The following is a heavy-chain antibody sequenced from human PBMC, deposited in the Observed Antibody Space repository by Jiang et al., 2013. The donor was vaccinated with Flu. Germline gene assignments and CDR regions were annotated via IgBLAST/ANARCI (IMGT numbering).Heavy chain of an antibody. CDR2: IIPIFGTA. D-gene: IGHD3-22*01. Sequence: GAEVKKPGSSVKVSCKASGGTFSSSAISWVRQAPGQGLEWMGGIIPIFGTANYAQKLQGGVTITADKSTSTAYMELSSLRSEDTAVYYCARGPDSSAYYYFYWGQGTLVTVSS. V-gene: IGHV1-69*06. CDR1: GGTFSSSA. CDR3: ARGPDSSAYYYFY. J-gene: IGHJ4*02.